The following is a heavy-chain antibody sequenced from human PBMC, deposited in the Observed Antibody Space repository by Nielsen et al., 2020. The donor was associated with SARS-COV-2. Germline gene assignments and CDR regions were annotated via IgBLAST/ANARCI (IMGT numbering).Heavy chain of an antibody. J-gene: IGHJ4*02. CDR2: ISYDGSNK. Sequence: GGSLRLSCAASGFTFSSYGMHWVRQAPGKGLEWVAVISYDGSNKYYADSVKGRFTISRDNSKNTLYLQMNSLRAEDTAVYYCAKDPSLEWLLSPYYWGQGTLVTVSS. V-gene: IGHV3-30*18. D-gene: IGHD3-3*01. CDR1: GFTFSSYG. CDR3: AKDPSLEWLLSPYY.